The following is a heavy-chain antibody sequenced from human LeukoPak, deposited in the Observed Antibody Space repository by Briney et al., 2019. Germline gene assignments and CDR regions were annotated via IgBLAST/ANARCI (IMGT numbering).Heavy chain of an antibody. CDR2: SCCNGRNE. CDR1: VYIFNSYT. V-gene: IGHV3-30*01. Sequence: GGPQRLLCGASVYIFNSYTIHWVRRATGKGLEGVTVSCCNGRNEYYADSVKGRFTISRDDSKNSLFLQMNNVGPEDTALYCCARPNYCGKTPLKYWGLGRLVTVSS. D-gene: IGHD4-23*01. CDR3: ARPNYCGKTPLKY. J-gene: IGHJ4*02.